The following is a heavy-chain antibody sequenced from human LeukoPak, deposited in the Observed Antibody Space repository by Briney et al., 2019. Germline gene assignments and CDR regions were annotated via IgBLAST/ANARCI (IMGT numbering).Heavy chain of an antibody. CDR2: INPNSGGT. D-gene: IGHD3-10*02. CDR3: AREGATYYYGRGYGMDV. V-gene: IGHV1-2*02. CDR1: GYTFTGYY. Sequence: ASVKVSCKASGYTFTGYYMHWVRQAPGQGLEWMGWINPNSGGTNYAQKFQGRVTMTRDTSISTAYMELSRLRSDDTAVYYCAREGATYYYGRGYGMDVWGQGTTVTVSS. J-gene: IGHJ6*02.